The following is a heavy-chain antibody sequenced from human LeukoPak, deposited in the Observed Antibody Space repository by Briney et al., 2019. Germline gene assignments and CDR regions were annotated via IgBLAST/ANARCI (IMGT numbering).Heavy chain of an antibody. V-gene: IGHV3-30-3*01. CDR3: ARVRGYSYGWHYYGMDV. D-gene: IGHD5-18*01. CDR2: ISYDGSNK. Sequence: GGSLRLSCAASGFTFSSYAMHWVRQAPGKGLEWVAVISYDGSNKYYADSVKGRFTISRDNSKNTLYLQMNSLRAEDTAVYCCARVRGYSYGWHYYGMDVWGQGTTVTVSS. J-gene: IGHJ6*02. CDR1: GFTFSSYA.